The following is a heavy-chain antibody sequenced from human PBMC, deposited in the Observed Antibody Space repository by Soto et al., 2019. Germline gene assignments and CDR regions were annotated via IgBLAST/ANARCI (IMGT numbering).Heavy chain of an antibody. J-gene: IGHJ6*02. CDR1: GGSISSSSYY. D-gene: IGHD3-3*01. CDR3: ARHPKITIFGVVIDYGMDV. Sequence: SETLSLTCTVSGGSISSSSYYWGWIRQPPGKGLEWIGSIYYSGSTYYNPSLKSRVTISVDTSKNQFSLKLSSVTAADTAVYYCARHPKITIFGVVIDYGMDVWGQGTTVTVCS. CDR2: IYYSGST. V-gene: IGHV4-39*01.